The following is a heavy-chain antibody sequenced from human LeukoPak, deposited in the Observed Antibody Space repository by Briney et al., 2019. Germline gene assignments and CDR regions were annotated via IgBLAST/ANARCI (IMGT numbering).Heavy chain of an antibody. J-gene: IGHJ4*02. CDR3: ARESYYYDGSVSFFDY. CDR1: GLTSSSYW. V-gene: IGHV3-7*01. Sequence: RGSLRLSWAADGLTSSSYWMSWVRPLHGRGREWVGKIKRDGSVKYYVDSVKGPYTITSNDTKNSLYLQMNGLMAEDTAGYYCARESYYYDGSVSFFDYWGQGTLVTVSS. CDR2: IKRDGSVK. D-gene: IGHD3-22*01.